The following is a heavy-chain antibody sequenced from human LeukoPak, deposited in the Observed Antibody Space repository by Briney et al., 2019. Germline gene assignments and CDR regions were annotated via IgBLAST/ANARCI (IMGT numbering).Heavy chain of an antibody. V-gene: IGHV4-34*01. D-gene: IGHD3-10*01. J-gene: IGHJ4*01. Sequence: PSETLSLTCAVYGGSFSGYYWSWIRQPPGKGLEWIGEINHSGSTNYNPSLNSRVTVSLDTSKNQFSLRLTSVTAADTAVYYCARSGTYQYSSAYDYWGQGTRVTVSS. CDR2: INHSGST. CDR1: GGSFSGYY. CDR3: ARSGTYQYSSAYDY.